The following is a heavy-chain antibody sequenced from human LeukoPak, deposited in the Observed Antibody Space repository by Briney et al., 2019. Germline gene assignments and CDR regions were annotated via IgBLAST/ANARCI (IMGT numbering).Heavy chain of an antibody. J-gene: IGHJ4*02. Sequence: GESLKISCKGSGYRLTSYWIGWVRQMPGKGLEWMGIIYPGDSDTRYSPSFQGRVTISADKSISTAYLQWRSLKASDSAMYYCARQAAAGIYWGQGTLVTVSS. CDR2: IYPGDSDT. CDR3: ARQAAAGIY. V-gene: IGHV5-51*01. CDR1: GYRLTSYW. D-gene: IGHD2-2*01.